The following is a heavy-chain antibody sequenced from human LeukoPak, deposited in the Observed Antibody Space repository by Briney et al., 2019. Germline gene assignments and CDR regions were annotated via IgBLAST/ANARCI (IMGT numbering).Heavy chain of an antibody. V-gene: IGHV3-43D*03. CDR3: VKYGGDLGVAFDC. CDR2: ISWDGGST. D-gene: IGHD2-21*01. J-gene: IGHJ4*02. CDR1: GFTFDDYA. Sequence: PGRSLRLSCAASGFTFDDYAMHWVRQAPGKGLEWVSLISWDGGSTYYADSVKGRFTISRDNSKNSLYLQMNSLRAEDTAVYYCVKYGGDLGVAFDCWGQGTLVTVSS.